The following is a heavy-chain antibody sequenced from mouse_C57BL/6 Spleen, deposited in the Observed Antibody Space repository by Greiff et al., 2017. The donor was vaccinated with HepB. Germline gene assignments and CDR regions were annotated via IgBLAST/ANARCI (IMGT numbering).Heavy chain of an antibody. Sequence: QVQLQQSGPELVKPGASVKISCKASGYAFSSSWMNWVKQRPGKGLEWIGRIYPGDGDTNYNGKFKGKATLTADKSSSTAYMQLSSLTSEDSAVYFCAREPYDGYYDHYAMDYWGQGTSVTVSS. CDR1: GYAFSSSW. CDR2: IYPGDGDT. CDR3: AREPYDGYYDHYAMDY. D-gene: IGHD2-3*01. J-gene: IGHJ4*01. V-gene: IGHV1-82*01.